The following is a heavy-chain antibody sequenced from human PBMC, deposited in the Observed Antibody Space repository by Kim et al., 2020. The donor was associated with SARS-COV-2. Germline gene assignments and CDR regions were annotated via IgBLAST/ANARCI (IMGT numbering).Heavy chain of an antibody. CDR3: ARDLHNTGWRNLDP. CDR2: ISNTGTT. V-gene: IGHV4-59*01. CDR1: GGFISSDY. J-gene: IGHJ5*02. D-gene: IGHD6-19*01. Sequence: SETLSLTCTVSGGFISSDYWAWIRQSPGKGLEWIASISNTGTTKTTPSLESRVTMSFDAPKGQFSLSLSSLTAADTAIYYCARDLHNTGWRNLDPWGPG.